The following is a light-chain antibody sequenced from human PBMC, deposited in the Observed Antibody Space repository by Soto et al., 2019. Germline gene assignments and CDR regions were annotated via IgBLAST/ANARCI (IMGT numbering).Light chain of an antibody. CDR1: SSNIGSNT. V-gene: IGLV1-44*01. Sequence: QSVLTQPPSVSGTPGQRVTISCSGSSSNIGSNTVNWYQQFPGTAPRLLIYSSYQRPSGVPDRFSGSQSGTSASLAISGLQSDDEADYYCAASDDSLKDIFGGGTQLTVL. J-gene: IGLJ7*01. CDR2: SSY. CDR3: AASDDSLKDI.